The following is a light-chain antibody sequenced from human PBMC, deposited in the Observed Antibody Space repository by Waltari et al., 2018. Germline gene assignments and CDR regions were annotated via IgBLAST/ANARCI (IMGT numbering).Light chain of an antibody. V-gene: IGKV2-28*01. Sequence: EIVLTQSPLSLPVTPGEAASISCRSSQSLLHSIGRDYLDWYHQKPGQSPQLLIYLGTLRASGVPDRFSGSASGTEFTLKIGRVEADDVGVFYCMQGLQTPPTFGQGTKLEIK. CDR3: MQGLQTPPT. J-gene: IGKJ2*01. CDR1: QSLLHSIGRDY. CDR2: LGT.